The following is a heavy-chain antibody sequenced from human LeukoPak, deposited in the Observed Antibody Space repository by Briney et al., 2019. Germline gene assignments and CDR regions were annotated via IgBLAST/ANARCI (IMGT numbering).Heavy chain of an antibody. D-gene: IGHD2-15*01. J-gene: IGHJ6*03. CDR2: INTNTGNP. CDR1: GYTFTNYA. CDR3: ARNRISHYMDV. V-gene: IGHV7-4-1*02. Sequence: ASVKVSCKASGYTFTNYAINWVRQAPGQGLEWMGWINTNTGNPTYAQGFTGRFVFSLDTSVSTAYLQISSLKAEDTALYYCARNRISHYMDVWGKGTTVTVSS.